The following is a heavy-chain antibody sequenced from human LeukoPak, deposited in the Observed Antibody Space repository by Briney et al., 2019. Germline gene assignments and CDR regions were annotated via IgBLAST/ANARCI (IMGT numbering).Heavy chain of an antibody. J-gene: IGHJ4*02. CDR3: AAGTYYSLTTVY. CDR1: GSTLSELS. V-gene: IGHV1-24*01. CDR2: YEPESAEM. D-gene: IGHD3-10*01. Sequence: VASVKVSCKISGSTLSELSMHWVRQAPGKGLEWLGGYEPESAEMVHARNFQGRVTMIEDTSTDTAYLELSSLKSEDTAVYYCAAGTYYSLTTVYWGQGTLVTVSS.